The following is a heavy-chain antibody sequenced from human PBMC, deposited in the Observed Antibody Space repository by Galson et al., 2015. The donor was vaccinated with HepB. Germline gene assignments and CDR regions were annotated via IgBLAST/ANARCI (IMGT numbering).Heavy chain of an antibody. J-gene: IGHJ4*02. D-gene: IGHD2-2*01. V-gene: IGHV1-2*02. CDR1: GYTFTGYY. Sequence: SVKVSCKASGYTFTGYYMHWVRQAPGQGLEWMGWINPNSGGTNYAQKFQGRVTMTRDTSISTAYMELSRLRSDDTAVYYCARVPLYCSSTSCYHGIDYWGQGTLVTVSS. CDR2: INPNSGGT. CDR3: ARVPLYCSSTSCYHGIDY.